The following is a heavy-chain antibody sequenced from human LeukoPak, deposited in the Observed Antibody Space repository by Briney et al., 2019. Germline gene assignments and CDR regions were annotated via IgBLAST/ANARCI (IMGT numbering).Heavy chain of an antibody. J-gene: IGHJ4*02. CDR2: ISSNGGST. V-gene: IGHV3-64*01. Sequence: PGGTLRLSCAASGFTFSSYAMPWVRQAPGKGLEYVSAISSNGGSTYYANSVKGRFTISRDNSKNTLYLQMGSLRAEDMAVYYCARDRGQWLVSYYFDYWGQGTLVTVSS. CDR3: ARDRGQWLVSYYFDY. CDR1: GFTFSSYA. D-gene: IGHD6-19*01.